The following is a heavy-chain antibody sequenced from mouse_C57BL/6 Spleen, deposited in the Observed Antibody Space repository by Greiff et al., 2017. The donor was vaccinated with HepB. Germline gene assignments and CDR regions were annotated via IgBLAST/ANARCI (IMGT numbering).Heavy chain of an antibody. CDR3: ERIKKIVATYFDY. J-gene: IGHJ2*01. CDR2: TNPTNGRT. CDR1: GYTFTSYW. Sequence: VQLQQSGAELVKAGASVKMSCKASGYTFTSYWMHWVKQRLGQGLEWFAETNPTNGRTYNNEKFKSKATLTVDKSSSTAYMLLSGPTFEDSAVYYCERIKKIVATYFDYWCQGTTLTVSS. D-gene: IGHD1-1*01. V-gene: IGHV1S81*02.